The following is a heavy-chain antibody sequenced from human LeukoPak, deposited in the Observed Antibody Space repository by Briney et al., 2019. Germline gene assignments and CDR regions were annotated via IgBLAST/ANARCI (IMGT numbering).Heavy chain of an antibody. D-gene: IGHD6-19*01. Sequence: PGGSLRLSCAASGFTFSSYGMHWVRQAPGKGLEWVAFIRYDGSNKYYADSVKGRFTISRDNSKNTLYLQMNSLRAEDTAVYYCAKDRLRRGTVAGSSPGFDYWGQGTLVTVSS. CDR2: IRYDGSNK. CDR3: AKDRLRRGTVAGSSPGFDY. V-gene: IGHV3-30*02. CDR1: GFTFSSYG. J-gene: IGHJ4*02.